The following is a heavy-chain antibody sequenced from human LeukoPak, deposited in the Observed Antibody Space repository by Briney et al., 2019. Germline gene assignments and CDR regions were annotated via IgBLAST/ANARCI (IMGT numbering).Heavy chain of an antibody. V-gene: IGHV4-34*01. J-gene: IGHJ4*02. Sequence: PGGSLRLSCAASGFTFSSFSMNWIRQPPGKGLEWMGDINHSGSTKYNPSPKSRVTISVATSKLQFSLKLSSVTAAATAIYYCARGRGYNWNDRRGSGDYWGQGTLVTVSS. D-gene: IGHD1-1*01. CDR2: INHSGST. CDR1: GFTFSSFS. CDR3: ARGRGYNWNDRRGSGDY.